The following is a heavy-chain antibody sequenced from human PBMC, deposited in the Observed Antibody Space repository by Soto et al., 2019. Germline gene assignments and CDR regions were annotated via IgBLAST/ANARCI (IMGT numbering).Heavy chain of an antibody. V-gene: IGHV4-34*01. Sequence: NPSETLSLTCAVYGGSFSGYYWSWIRQPPGKGLEWIGEINHSGSTNYNPSLKSRVTISVDTSKNQFSLKLSSVTAADTAVYYCARGQGDGYNFVYSYWGQGTLVTVSS. J-gene: IGHJ4*02. D-gene: IGHD5-12*01. CDR3: ARGQGDGYNFVYSY. CDR2: INHSGST. CDR1: GGSFSGYY.